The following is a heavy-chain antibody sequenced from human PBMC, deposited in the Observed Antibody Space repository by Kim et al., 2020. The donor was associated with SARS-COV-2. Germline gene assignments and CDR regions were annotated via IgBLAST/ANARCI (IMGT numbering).Heavy chain of an antibody. Sequence: DNPSLKSRVTISVDTSKNQFSLKLSSVTAADTAVYYCATAGSSSWYPNYWGQGTLVTVSS. D-gene: IGHD6-13*01. V-gene: IGHV4-34*01. J-gene: IGHJ4*02. CDR3: ATAGSSSWYPNY.